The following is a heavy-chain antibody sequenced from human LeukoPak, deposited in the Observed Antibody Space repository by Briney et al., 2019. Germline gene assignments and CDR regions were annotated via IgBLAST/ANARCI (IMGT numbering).Heavy chain of an antibody. CDR3: ARVLLRTFDY. CDR1: GFTFSSYA. Sequence: GGSLRLSCAASGFTFSSYAMNWVRQAPGKGLEWVSYISSSGSTIYYADSVKGRFTISRDNAKNSLYLQMNSLRVEDTAVYYCARVLLRTFDYWGQGTLVTVSS. D-gene: IGHD1-26*01. CDR2: ISSSGSTI. J-gene: IGHJ4*02. V-gene: IGHV3-48*04.